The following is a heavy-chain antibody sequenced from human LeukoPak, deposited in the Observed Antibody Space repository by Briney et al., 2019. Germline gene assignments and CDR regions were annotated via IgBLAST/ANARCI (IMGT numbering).Heavy chain of an antibody. J-gene: IGHJ4*02. D-gene: IGHD3-22*01. CDR2: IYHSGST. Sequence: SETLSLTCAVSGGSISSSNWWSWVRQPPGKGLEWIGEIYHSGSTNYNPSLKSRVTISVDKSKNQFSLKLSSVTAADTAVYYCARYYYDSSGYRDFDYWGQGTLVTVSS. CDR3: ARYYYDSSGYRDFDY. V-gene: IGHV4-4*02. CDR1: GGSISSSNW.